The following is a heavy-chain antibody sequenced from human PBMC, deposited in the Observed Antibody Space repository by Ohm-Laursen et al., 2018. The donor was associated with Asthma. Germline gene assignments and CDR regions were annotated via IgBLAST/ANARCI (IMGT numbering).Heavy chain of an antibody. CDR2: INQVGIQK. J-gene: IGHJ6*02. CDR1: GFTFNTYL. V-gene: IGHV3-7*01. D-gene: IGHD4-11*01. Sequence: GSLRLSCTASGFTFNTYLMSWVRQAPGKGLEWVANINQVGIQKYYVDSVKGRYTLSRIRAKNSLSLQMNSLRAEDTAVYYCARDMMTTVYYYYYFGMDVWGQGTTVTVSS. CDR3: ARDMMTTVYYYYYFGMDV.